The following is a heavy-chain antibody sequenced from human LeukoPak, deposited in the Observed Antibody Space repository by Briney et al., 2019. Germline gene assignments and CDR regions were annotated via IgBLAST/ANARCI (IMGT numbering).Heavy chain of an antibody. D-gene: IGHD5-18*01. CDR1: GFTFSDYY. CDR3: ARVGILDYYYMDV. CDR2: ISRSGSTI. J-gene: IGHJ6*03. Sequence: GGSLRLSCAASGFTFSDYYLNWIRQAPGKGLEWVSYISRSGSTIYYADSVKGRFTISRDNAKNSLYLQMNSLRAEDTAVYYCARVGILDYYYMDVWGKGTTVTVSS. V-gene: IGHV3-11*04.